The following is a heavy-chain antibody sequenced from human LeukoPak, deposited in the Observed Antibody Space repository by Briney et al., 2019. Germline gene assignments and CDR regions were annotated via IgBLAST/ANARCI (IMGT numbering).Heavy chain of an antibody. CDR1: GFTFNDYY. V-gene: IGHV3-11*01. CDR3: ARVRTSSSPFYGSGSYYVDY. D-gene: IGHD3-10*01. J-gene: IGHJ4*02. Sequence: GGSLRLSCAASGFTFNDYYMSWIRQAPGKGLEWVSYISSSGSTIYYADSVKGRFTISRDNAKNSLYLQINSLRAEDTAVYYCARVRTSSSPFYGSGSYYVDYWGQGTLVTVSS. CDR2: ISSSGSTI.